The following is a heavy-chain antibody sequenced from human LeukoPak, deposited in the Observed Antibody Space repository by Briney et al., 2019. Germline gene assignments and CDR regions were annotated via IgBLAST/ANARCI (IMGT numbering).Heavy chain of an antibody. J-gene: IGHJ4*02. CDR1: GFTFSSYG. D-gene: IGHD4-17*01. CDR2: IRYDGSNK. V-gene: IGHV3-30*02. Sequence: GGSLRLSCAASGFTFSSYGMHWVRQAPGKGLEWVAFIRYDGSNKYYADSVKGRFTISRDNSKNTLYLQMNSLRAEDTAVYYCARSPFDYGDYYFDYWGQGTLVTVSS. CDR3: ARSPFDYGDYYFDY.